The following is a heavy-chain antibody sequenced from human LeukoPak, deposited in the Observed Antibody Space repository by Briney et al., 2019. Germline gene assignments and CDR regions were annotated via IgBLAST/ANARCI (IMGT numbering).Heavy chain of an antibody. CDR2: IRYDEIKK. Sequence: PGGSLRLSCAASGFTFSSYWMNWVRQAPGKGLEWVAYIRYDEIKKEYTDSVKGRFTISRDNSKNTLFLQMNSLRAEDTAVYYCAKPIPGAAAAGDYWGQGTLVTVSS. D-gene: IGHD6-13*01. J-gene: IGHJ4*02. V-gene: IGHV3-30*02. CDR1: GFTFSSYW. CDR3: AKPIPGAAAAGDY.